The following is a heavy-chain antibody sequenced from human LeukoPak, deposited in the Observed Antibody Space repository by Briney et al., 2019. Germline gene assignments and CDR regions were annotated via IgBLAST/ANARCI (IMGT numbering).Heavy chain of an antibody. V-gene: IGHV4-38-2*02. CDR2: IYHSGST. J-gene: IGHJ1*01. CDR3: ARGGDTSGHYYFEYFQH. D-gene: IGHD3-22*01. Sequence: SETLSLTCTVSGYSISSGYYWGWIRQPPGKGLEWIGNIYHSGSTYYNPSLKSRVTISINTSKNQFSVKLSSVTAADTAVYYCARGGDTSGHYYFEYFQHWGQGTLVTVSS. CDR1: GYSISSGYY.